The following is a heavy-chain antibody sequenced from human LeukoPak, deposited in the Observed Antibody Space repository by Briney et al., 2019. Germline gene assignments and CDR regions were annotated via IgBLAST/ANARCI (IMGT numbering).Heavy chain of an antibody. V-gene: IGHV1-69*13. CDR1: GGTFSSYA. CDR2: IIPIFGTA. Sequence: ASVKVSCKASGGTFSSYAISWVRQAPGQGLEWMGGIIPIFGTANYAQKFQGRVTITADESTSTAYMELSSLRSEDTAVYYCARDPLYSSSWYLWLDYFDYWGQGTLVTVSS. CDR3: ARDPLYSSSWYLWLDYFDY. J-gene: IGHJ4*02. D-gene: IGHD6-13*01.